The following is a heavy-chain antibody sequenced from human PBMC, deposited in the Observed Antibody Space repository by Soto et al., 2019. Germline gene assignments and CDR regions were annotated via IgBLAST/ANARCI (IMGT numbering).Heavy chain of an antibody. Sequence: ASVKVSCKVSGHTLTELSMHWVRQAPGKGLEWMGGFDPEDGERIYAQKFQGRVTMTEDTSTDTAYMELSSLRSEDTAVYYCATTQPPYDDFWSGYYYWGQGTLVTVSS. V-gene: IGHV1-24*01. CDR3: ATTQPPYDDFWSGYYY. CDR2: FDPEDGER. D-gene: IGHD3-3*01. CDR1: GHTLTELS. J-gene: IGHJ4*02.